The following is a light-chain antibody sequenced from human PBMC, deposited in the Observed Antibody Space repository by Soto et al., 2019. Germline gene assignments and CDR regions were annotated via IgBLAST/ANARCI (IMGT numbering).Light chain of an antibody. CDR1: NIGSKT. J-gene: IGLJ2*01. CDR2: YDT. CDR3: QVWDSGRDHVV. Sequence: SYELTQPPSVSVAPGKTARIACGGNNIGSKTVHWYQQRPGQAPILVIFYDTDRPSGIPERFSASNSGNTATVTISSVEAGDEDDYYCQVWDSGRDHVVFGGGTKLTVL. V-gene: IGLV3-21*04.